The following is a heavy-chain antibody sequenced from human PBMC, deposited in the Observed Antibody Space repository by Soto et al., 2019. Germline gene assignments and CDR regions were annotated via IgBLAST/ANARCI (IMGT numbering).Heavy chain of an antibody. Sequence: GGSLRLSCAASGFSFSSQSMNWVRRTPGKGLEWVSYISSSSSFHSYADSVKGRFSISRDNAKKLVFLEMKSLRVEDTAVYYCARDRLVTTSWFDPWGQGTLVTVSS. J-gene: IGHJ5*02. D-gene: IGHD2-21*02. CDR1: GFSFSSQS. V-gene: IGHV3-21*01. CDR3: ARDRLVTTSWFDP. CDR2: ISSSSSFH.